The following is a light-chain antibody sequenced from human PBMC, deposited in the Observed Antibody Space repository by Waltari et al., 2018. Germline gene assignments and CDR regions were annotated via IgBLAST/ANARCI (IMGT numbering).Light chain of an antibody. J-gene: IGLJ2*01. CDR1: SSTIGSNT. Sequence: QSVLTQPPSASGTPGQRVTISCSGSSSTIGSNTVNWYQQLPGTAPKLLIYNNNQRPSGVPDRFSGSKSGTSASLAISGLQSEDEADYYCAAWDDSLHVVFGGGTKLTVL. CDR2: NNN. V-gene: IGLV1-44*01. CDR3: AAWDDSLHVV.